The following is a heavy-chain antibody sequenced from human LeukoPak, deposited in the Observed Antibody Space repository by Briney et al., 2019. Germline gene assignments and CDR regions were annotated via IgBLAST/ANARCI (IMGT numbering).Heavy chain of an antibody. J-gene: IGHJ4*02. D-gene: IGHD6-13*01. CDR3: ARVKSLGQQLAFDY. CDR1: GFTFSDYS. Sequence: GGSLRLSCAASGFTFSDYSMNWVRQAPGKGLEWVSSISSSSSYIYYADSVKGRFTISRDNAKNSLYLQMNSLRAEDTAVYYCARVKSLGQQLAFDYWGQGTLVTVSS. V-gene: IGHV3-21*01. CDR2: ISSSSSYI.